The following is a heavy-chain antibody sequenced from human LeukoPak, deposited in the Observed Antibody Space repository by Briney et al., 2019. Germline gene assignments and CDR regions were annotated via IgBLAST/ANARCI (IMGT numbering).Heavy chain of an antibody. CDR2: LSGSGGST. J-gene: IGHJ4*02. D-gene: IGHD2-15*01. Sequence: GGSLRLSCAASGFTLSSYAMSWVRPAPGKGLEWVSALSGSGGSTYYADSVKGRFTISRDNSKNTLYLQMNNLRAEDTAVYYGASRGYCSGGSCYRPGGVDYWGQGTLVTVSS. V-gene: IGHV3-23*01. CDR1: GFTLSSYA. CDR3: ASRGYCSGGSCYRPGGVDY.